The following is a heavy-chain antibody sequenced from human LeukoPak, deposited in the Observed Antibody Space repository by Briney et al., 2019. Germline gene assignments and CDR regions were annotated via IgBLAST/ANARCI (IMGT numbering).Heavy chain of an antibody. CDR2: FDPEDGET. CDR3: AKTYHGYGDYYGMDV. D-gene: IGHD4-17*01. V-gene: IGHV1-24*01. Sequence: ASVKVSCKVSGHTLTELSMHWVRQAPGKGLEWMGGFDPEDGETIYAQKFQGRVTMTEDTSTDTAYMELSSLRSEDTAVYYCAKTYHGYGDYYGMDVWGQGTTVTVSS. CDR1: GHTLTELS. J-gene: IGHJ6*02.